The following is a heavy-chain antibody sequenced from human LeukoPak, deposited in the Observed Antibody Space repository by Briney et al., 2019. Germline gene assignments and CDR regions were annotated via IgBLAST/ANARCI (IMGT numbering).Heavy chain of an antibody. CDR1: GFTFSSYA. D-gene: IGHD6-19*01. V-gene: IGHV3-23*01. Sequence: GGSLRLSCAASGFTFSSYAMSWVRQAPGKGLEWVSAISGSGGSTYYADSVKGRFTISRDNSKNTLYLQMNSLRAEDTAVYYCARDLPGYSSGWPLAGYWGQGTLVTVSS. CDR2: ISGSGGST. CDR3: ARDLPGYSSGWPLAGY. J-gene: IGHJ4*02.